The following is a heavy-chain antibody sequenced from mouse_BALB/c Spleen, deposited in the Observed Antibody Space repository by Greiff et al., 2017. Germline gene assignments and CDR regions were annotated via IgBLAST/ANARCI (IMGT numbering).Heavy chain of an antibody. Sequence: VMLVESGPGLVAPSQSLSITCTVSGFSLTSYGVSWVRQPPGKGLEWLGVICGDGSTNYYSAPISRQSISKDNSKSQVFLKLNSRQTDDTATYYCAKPSYYGNYGGAMDYWGQGTSVTVSS. CDR1: GFSLTSYG. J-gene: IGHJ4*01. V-gene: IGHV2-3*01. D-gene: IGHD2-10*01. CDR3: AKPSYYGNYGGAMDY. CDR2: ICGDGST.